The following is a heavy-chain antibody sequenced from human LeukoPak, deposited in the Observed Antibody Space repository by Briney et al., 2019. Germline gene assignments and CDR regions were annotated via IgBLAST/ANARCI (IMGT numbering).Heavy chain of an antibody. CDR1: GGSISSSSYY. J-gene: IGHJ6*02. CDR2: IYYSGST. Sequence: SETLSLTCTVSGGSISSSSYYWGWIRQPPGKGLEWIGSIYYSGSTYYNPSLKSRVTISVDTSKNQFSLKLSSVTAADTAVYYCARWPHLVWSGYYHSPYYYYYGMDVWGQGTTVTVSS. D-gene: IGHD3-3*01. CDR3: ARWPHLVWSGYYHSPYYYYYGMDV. V-gene: IGHV4-39*07.